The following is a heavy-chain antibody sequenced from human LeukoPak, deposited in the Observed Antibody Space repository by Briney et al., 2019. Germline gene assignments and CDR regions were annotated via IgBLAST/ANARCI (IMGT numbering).Heavy chain of an antibody. CDR1: DGSIGNYY. Sequence: PSETLSLTCTVFDGSIGNYYSNWIWDRPRQGLEWIGNVHYSGTTNSTPNLRSRLITSVDSSKNQISLNLRPVTAADTAIYYCVTSIGPYGGKNAFDIWGQGTKVTVSS. D-gene: IGHD4-23*01. V-gene: IGHV4-59*08. CDR3: VTSIGPYGGKNAFDI. J-gene: IGHJ3*02. CDR2: VHYSGTT.